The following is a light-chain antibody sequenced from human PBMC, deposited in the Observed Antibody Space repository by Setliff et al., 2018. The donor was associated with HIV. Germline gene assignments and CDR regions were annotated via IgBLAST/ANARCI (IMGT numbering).Light chain of an antibody. V-gene: IGLV2-14*01. CDR2: EVS. CDR1: SSDIGGYDY. Sequence: ALTQPASVSGSPGQSITISCTGTSSDIGGYDYVSWYQQHPDTAPKVIIYEVSNRPSGVSNRFSGSKSGNTASLTISGLLAEDEADYYCISYADSSALYVFGSGTKVTVL. CDR3: ISYADSSALYV. J-gene: IGLJ1*01.